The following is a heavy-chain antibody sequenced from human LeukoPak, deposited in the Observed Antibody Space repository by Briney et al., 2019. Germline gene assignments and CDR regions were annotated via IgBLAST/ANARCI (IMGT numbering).Heavy chain of an antibody. V-gene: IGHV1-2*02. J-gene: IGHJ3*02. CDR1: GYTFTDYY. D-gene: IGHD3-9*01. CDR3: ARVSYYEILTDYYTDAFDI. Sequence: ASVKVSCKASGYTFTDYYIHWVRQAPGQGLEWMGWINPNSGGSYFAQKFQGRITVTCDTSISTAYMHLSRLRSDDTAVYYCARVSYYEILTDYYTDAFDIWGQGTMTVSS. CDR2: INPNSGGS.